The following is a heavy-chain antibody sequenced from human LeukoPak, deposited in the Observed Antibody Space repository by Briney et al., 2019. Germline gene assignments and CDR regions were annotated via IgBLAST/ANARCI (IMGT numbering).Heavy chain of an antibody. V-gene: IGHV4-59*13. D-gene: IGHD6-6*01. CDR1: GGSISSYY. CDR2: IYYSGST. CDR3: ARGGIAARFAY. Sequence: PSETLSLTCTVSGGSISSYYWSWIRQPPGKGLEWIGYIYYSGSTNYNPSLKSRVTISVDTSKNQFSLKLSSVTAADTAVYYCARGGIAARFAYWGQGTLVTVSS. J-gene: IGHJ4*02.